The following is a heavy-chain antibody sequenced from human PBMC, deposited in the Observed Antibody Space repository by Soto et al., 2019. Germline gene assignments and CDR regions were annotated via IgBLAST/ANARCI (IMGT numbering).Heavy chain of an antibody. D-gene: IGHD2-21*02. J-gene: IGHJ3*02. CDR3: ASYTLPYCGGDCSYAFDI. Sequence: GRPLRLPCTASGFNFINAWINWVRKATGKGLEGVGRNKSKTDGGTTDYAAPVKGRFTISRDDSKNTLYLQMNSLRTEDTAVYYCASYTLPYCGGDCSYAFDIWGQGPMVTV. V-gene: IGHV3-15*07. CDR1: GFNFINAW. CDR2: NKSKTDGGTT.